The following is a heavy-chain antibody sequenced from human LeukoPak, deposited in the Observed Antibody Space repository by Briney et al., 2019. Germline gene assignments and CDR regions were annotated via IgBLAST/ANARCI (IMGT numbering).Heavy chain of an antibody. Sequence: PSETLSLTCAVYGGSFSGYYWSWIRQPPGKGLEWIGEINHSGSTNYNPSLKSRVTISVDTSKNQFSLKLSSVTAADTAVYYCARGTAYSSSWYTDYYYYYMDVWGKGTTVTISS. V-gene: IGHV4-34*01. J-gene: IGHJ6*03. CDR1: GGSFSGYY. CDR2: INHSGST. CDR3: ARGTAYSSSWYTDYYYYYMDV. D-gene: IGHD6-13*01.